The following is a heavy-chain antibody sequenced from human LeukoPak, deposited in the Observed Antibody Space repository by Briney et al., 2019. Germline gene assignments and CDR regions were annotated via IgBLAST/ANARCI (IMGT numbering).Heavy chain of an antibody. Sequence: ASVKVSCKASGYTFTSYGIGWVRQAPGQGLEWMGWISAYNGNTNYAQKLQGRVTMTTDTSTSTAYMELRSLRSDDTAVYYCARDQGLRARGSPLAWFDPWGQGTLVTVSS. J-gene: IGHJ5*02. CDR3: ARDQGLRARGSPLAWFDP. CDR1: GYTFTSYG. V-gene: IGHV1-18*01. CDR2: ISAYNGNT. D-gene: IGHD2-15*01.